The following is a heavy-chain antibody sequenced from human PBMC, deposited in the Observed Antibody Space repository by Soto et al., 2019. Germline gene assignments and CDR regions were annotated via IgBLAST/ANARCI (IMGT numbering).Heavy chain of an antibody. D-gene: IGHD6-19*01. V-gene: IGHV4-61*01. Sequence: PSGCDSLSGAVCGGAVSGASCFMNWIRQPPGKGLEWIGYIYYSGSTNYNPSLKSRVTISVDTSKNQFSLKLSSVTAADTAVYYCARAGYSSGWYGYAEYFQHWGQGTLVTVSS. CDR3: ARAGYSSGWYGYAEYFQH. J-gene: IGHJ1*01. CDR1: GGAVSGASCF. CDR2: IYYSGST.